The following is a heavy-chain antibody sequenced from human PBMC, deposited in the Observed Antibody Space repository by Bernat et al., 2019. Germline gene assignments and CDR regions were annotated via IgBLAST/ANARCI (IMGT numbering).Heavy chain of an antibody. V-gene: IGHV3-23*01. CDR2: ISGSGGST. J-gene: IGHJ4*02. D-gene: IGHD2-2*01. CDR1: GFTFSSYA. Sequence: EVQLLESGGGVVQPGGSLRLSCAASGFTFSSYAMSWVRQAPGKGLEWVSAISGSGGSTYYADSVKGRFTISRDNSKNTLYLQMNSLRAEDTAVYYCAKDPKSVVVPPSFDYWGQGTLVTVSS. CDR3: AKDPKSVVVPPSFDY.